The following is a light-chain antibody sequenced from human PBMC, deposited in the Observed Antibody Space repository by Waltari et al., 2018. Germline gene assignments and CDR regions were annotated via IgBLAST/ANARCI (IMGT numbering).Light chain of an antibody. CDR3: QKYVSLPAT. CDR2: DAS. Sequence: EIVLTQSPGTLSLSPGERATLSCSPSQSVSRSLAWYQQKPGQAPRLLIFDASSRATGIPDRFSGSGSGTDFSLTISRLEPEDFAVYYCQKYVSLPATFGQGTKVEI. V-gene: IGKV3-20*01. CDR1: QSVSRS. J-gene: IGKJ1*01.